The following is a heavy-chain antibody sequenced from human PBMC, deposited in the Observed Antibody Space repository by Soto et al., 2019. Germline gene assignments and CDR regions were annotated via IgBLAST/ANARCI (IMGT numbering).Heavy chain of an antibody. CDR3: AKGTEKHIVVVIVSYYFDY. V-gene: IGHV3-23*01. CDR2: ISGSGGST. Sequence: GGSLRLSCAASGFTFSSYAMSWVRQAPGKGLEWVSAISGSGGSTYYADSVKGRFTISRDNSKNTLYLQMNSLRAEDTAVYYCAKGTEKHIVVVIVSYYFDYWGQGTLVTVSS. D-gene: IGHD2-21*01. CDR1: GFTFSSYA. J-gene: IGHJ4*02.